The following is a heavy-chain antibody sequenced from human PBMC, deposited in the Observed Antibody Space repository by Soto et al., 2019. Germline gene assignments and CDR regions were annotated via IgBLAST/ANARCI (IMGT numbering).Heavy chain of an antibody. CDR2: ISYDGSNK. V-gene: IGHV3-30*03. J-gene: IGHJ4*02. D-gene: IGHD5-18*01. CDR1: GFTFSSYG. Sequence: LRLSCAASGFTFSSYGMHWVRQAPGKGLEWVAVISYDGSNKYYADSVKGRFTISRDNSKNTLYLQMNSLRAEDTAVYYCARDYSSYGPFDYWGQGTLVTVSS. CDR3: ARDYSSYGPFDY.